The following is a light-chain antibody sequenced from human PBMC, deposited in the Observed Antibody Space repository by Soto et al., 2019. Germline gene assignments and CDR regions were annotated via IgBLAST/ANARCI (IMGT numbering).Light chain of an antibody. J-gene: IGKJ2*03. CDR3: QQYKSYASS. V-gene: IGKV1-5*03. CDR2: KAS. CDR1: QSISNW. Sequence: DIQMTQSPSTLSTSVGDRVTITCRASQSISNWLAWYQQKPGKAPKLLIYKASTLESGVPSRFSGSGSGTEFTLTISSLKPDDFATYYCQQYKSYASSFGQGTKLEIK.